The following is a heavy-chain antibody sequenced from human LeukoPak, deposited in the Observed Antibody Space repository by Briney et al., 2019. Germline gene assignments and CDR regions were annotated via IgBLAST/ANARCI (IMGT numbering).Heavy chain of an antibody. J-gene: IGHJ4*02. V-gene: IGHV4-39*07. CDR1: GGSITSSSYY. CDR3: ARDQRGSGSYMDY. CDR2: FYYSGNT. Sequence: SETLSLTCTVSGGSITSSSYYWGWIRQPPGKGLEWIGTFYYSGNTNYSPSLKSRVTISVDTSKNQFSLRLSSVTAADTAVYYCARDQRGSGSYMDYWGQGALVTVSS. D-gene: IGHD3-10*01.